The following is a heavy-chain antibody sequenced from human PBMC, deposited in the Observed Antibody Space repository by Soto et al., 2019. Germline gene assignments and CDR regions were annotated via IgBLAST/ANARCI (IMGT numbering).Heavy chain of an antibody. J-gene: IGHJ4*02. Sequence: QVQLVESGGALVKPGGSLRLSCAASGFPFSDYYMSWIRQAPGKGLEWVSSIGSSSSYTNYADSVKVRFTISRDNAKNSLYLQMNSLRAEDTAVYYCARRHPTGYYNYWGQGTLVTVSA. CDR1: GFPFSDYY. CDR3: ARRHPTGYYNY. D-gene: IGHD3-9*01. CDR2: IGSSSSYT. V-gene: IGHV3-11*05.